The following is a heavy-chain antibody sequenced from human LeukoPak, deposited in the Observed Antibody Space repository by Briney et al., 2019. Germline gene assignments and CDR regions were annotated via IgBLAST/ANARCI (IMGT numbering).Heavy chain of an antibody. D-gene: IGHD3-22*01. CDR3: ARHSSGNLQPFDS. Sequence: PGGSLRLSCAASGFTFSSYAMHWVRQAPGKGLEWVAFIRYDGSNKYYADSVKGRFTISRDNSKNTLYLQVNSLRAEDTGVFYCARHSSGNLQPFDSWGQGTLVTVSS. V-gene: IGHV3-30*02. CDR1: GFTFSSYA. J-gene: IGHJ4*02. CDR2: IRYDGSNK.